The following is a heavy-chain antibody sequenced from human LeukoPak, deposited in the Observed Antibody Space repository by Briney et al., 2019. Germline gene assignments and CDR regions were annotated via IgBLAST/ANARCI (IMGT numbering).Heavy chain of an antibody. CDR2: ISYDGSNK. D-gene: IGHD6-6*01. CDR1: GFTFSSYA. V-gene: IGHV3-30-3*01. CDR3: ARDFRVAARPAGA. J-gene: IGHJ5*02. Sequence: GGSLRLSCAASGFTFSSYAMHWVCQAPGKGLEWVAVISYDGSNKYYADSVKGRFTISRDNSKNTLYLQMNSLRAEDTAVYYCARDFRVAARPAGAWGQGTLVTVSS.